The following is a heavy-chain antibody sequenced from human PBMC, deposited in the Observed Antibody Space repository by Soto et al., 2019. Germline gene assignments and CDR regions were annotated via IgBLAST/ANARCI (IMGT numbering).Heavy chain of an antibody. CDR3: TKAPVVWGSSWYFDL. V-gene: IGHV3-23*01. J-gene: IGHJ2*01. CDR1: GFKFSNSA. D-gene: IGHD7-27*01. Sequence: EVQLLESGGGLVQPGGSLRLSCAASGFKFSNSAMTWVRQAPGKGLECVSSISGSGGSTYYADSVKGRFTISRDNSKNPLYLQMNIVGAEDTAVYYCTKAPVVWGSSWYFDLWGRGTLVTVSS. CDR2: ISGSGGST.